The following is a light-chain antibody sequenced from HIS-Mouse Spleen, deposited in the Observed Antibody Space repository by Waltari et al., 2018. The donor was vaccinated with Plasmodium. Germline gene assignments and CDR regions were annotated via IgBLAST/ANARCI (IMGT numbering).Light chain of an antibody. CDR3: QQYNSYSWT. Sequence: DIQMTQSPSTLSASVGNRVTITCRASQSLSSWLAWYQQKPGKAPKLLIYKASSLESGVPSRFRGSGSGTEFTLTISSLQPDDFATYSCQQYNSYSWTFGQGTKVEIK. V-gene: IGKV1-5*03. CDR1: QSLSSW. J-gene: IGKJ1*01. CDR2: KAS.